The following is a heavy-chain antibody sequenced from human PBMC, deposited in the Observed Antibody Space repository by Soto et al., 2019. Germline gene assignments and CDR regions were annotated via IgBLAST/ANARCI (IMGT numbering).Heavy chain of an antibody. CDR1: GGSISSSNW. CDR3: ARNVDIVATMDWFDP. J-gene: IGHJ5*02. V-gene: IGHV4-4*02. Sequence: PSETLSLTCAVSGGSISSSNWWSWVRQPPGKGLEWIGEIYHSGSTNYNPSLKSRVTISVDKSKNQFSLKLSSVTAADTAVYYCARNVDIVATMDWFDPWGQGTLVTVSS. CDR2: IYHSGST. D-gene: IGHD5-12*01.